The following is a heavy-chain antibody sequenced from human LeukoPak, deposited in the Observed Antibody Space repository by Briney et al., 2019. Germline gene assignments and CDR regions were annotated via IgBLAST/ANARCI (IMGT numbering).Heavy chain of an antibody. CDR3: ARSLTMVRAYDY. CDR2: IQYDGSNK. Sequence: GGALRLSCAASGFTFSSYGMHWVRQAPGKGLEWVTFIQYDGSNKYYADSVKGRFTISRDNSKNTVYLQMNSLRTEDTAVYYCARSLTMVRAYDYWGQGTLVTVSS. J-gene: IGHJ4*02. D-gene: IGHD3-10*01. CDR1: GFTFSSYG. V-gene: IGHV3-30*02.